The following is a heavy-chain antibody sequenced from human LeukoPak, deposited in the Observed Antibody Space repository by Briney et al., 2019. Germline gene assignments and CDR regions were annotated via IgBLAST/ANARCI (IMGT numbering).Heavy chain of an antibody. CDR2: VNPHSGGT. D-gene: IGHD4-17*01. J-gene: IGHJ2*01. CDR3: ARGLLAGDYVNWYFDL. CDR1: GYTFTGYY. Sequence: ASVKVSRKASGYTFTGYYIHWVRQAPGHGLEWMGWVNPHSGGTNYAQKFQSRVTMTRDTSISTAYMELSSLRSDDTAVYYCARGLLAGDYVNWYFDLWGRGTLVTVSS. V-gene: IGHV1-2*02.